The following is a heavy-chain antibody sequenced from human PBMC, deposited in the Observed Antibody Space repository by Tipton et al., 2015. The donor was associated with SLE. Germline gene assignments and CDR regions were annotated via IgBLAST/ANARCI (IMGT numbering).Heavy chain of an antibody. CDR3: AREKFQWLANYFDY. J-gene: IGHJ4*02. Sequence: SLRLSCAASGFTFSSYGMHWVRRAPGKGLEWVAVISYDGSNKYYADSVKGRFTISRDNSKNTLYLQMNSLRAEDTAVYYCAREKFQWLANYFDYWGQGTLVTVSS. CDR1: GFTFSSYG. V-gene: IGHV3-30*03. D-gene: IGHD6-19*01. CDR2: ISYDGSNK.